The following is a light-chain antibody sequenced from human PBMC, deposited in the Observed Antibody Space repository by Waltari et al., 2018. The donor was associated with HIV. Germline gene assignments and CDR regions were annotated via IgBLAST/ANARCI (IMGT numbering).Light chain of an antibody. CDR2: DTK. J-gene: IGLJ3*02. CDR1: TGAVTSGHY. CDR3: LLSYSGGPWV. Sequence: QAVVTQEPSLTVSPGDTVTLTCGSSTGAVTSGHYPYWFQQKPGQAPTTVIYDTKDKPRWTPARFSGSLVGDKAALTLSGAQPEDEADYYCLLSYSGGPWVFGGGTKLTVL. V-gene: IGLV7-46*01.